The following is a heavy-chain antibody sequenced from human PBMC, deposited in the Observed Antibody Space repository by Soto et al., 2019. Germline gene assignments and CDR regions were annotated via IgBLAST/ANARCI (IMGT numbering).Heavy chain of an antibody. CDR3: ARDFERSAIDP. CDR1: GASILSADAY. J-gene: IGHJ5*02. Sequence: SLSLTCTVSGASILSADAYWFWIRKHPGKGLEWIGYIAYSGDTYYNPSLKSRVTISADTSKNKFSLTLTSVTAADPAVYFCARDFERSAIDPWGQRTLVTVSS. D-gene: IGHD3-9*01. CDR2: IAYSGDT. V-gene: IGHV4-31*03.